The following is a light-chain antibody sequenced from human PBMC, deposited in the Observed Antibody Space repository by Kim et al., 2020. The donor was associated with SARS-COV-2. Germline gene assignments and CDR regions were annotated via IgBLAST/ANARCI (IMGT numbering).Light chain of an antibody. CDR1: SSNIGSYND. Sequence: GQSIYISWPGTSSNIGSYNDVSMHQRNPGKATKIMIYDVNKRPSGISSRFSGSKSGRTASLTVSGFQAEDEADYYCSSFTTRSTLVFGGGTKVTVL. V-gene: IGLV2-14*03. CDR2: DVN. J-gene: IGLJ3*02. CDR3: SSFTTRSTLV.